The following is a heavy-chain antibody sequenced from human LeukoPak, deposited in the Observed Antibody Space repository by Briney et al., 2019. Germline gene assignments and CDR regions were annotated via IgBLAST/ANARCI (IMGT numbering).Heavy chain of an antibody. CDR3: ARIYSCYDYDIRGYCDNWFDP. Sequence: KASETLSLTCTVSGASVSNSSYCWAWLRQPPGKGLQWIGRIDYSGTTQYHPSLDSRFTISVDTSKPQFSLKLNSVTAADTAVYYCARIYSCYDYDIRGYCDNWFDPWGLGTLGTVSS. CDR2: IDYSGTT. J-gene: IGHJ5*02. V-gene: IGHV4-39*01. D-gene: IGHD3-22*01. CDR1: GASVSNSSYC.